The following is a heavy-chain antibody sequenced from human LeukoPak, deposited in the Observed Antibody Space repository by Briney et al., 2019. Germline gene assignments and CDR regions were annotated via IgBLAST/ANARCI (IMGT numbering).Heavy chain of an antibody. CDR1: GFTFSSYN. D-gene: IGHD1-1*01. J-gene: IGHJ3*02. CDR3: ARDLRYVEAFDI. Sequence: GGSLRLSCAASGFTFSSYNMNWVRQAPGKGLEWVSSISSSSSYIYYADSVKGRFTISRDNAKNSLYLQMNSLRAEDTAVYYCARDLRYVEAFDIWGQGTMVTVSS. CDR2: ISSSSSYI. V-gene: IGHV3-21*01.